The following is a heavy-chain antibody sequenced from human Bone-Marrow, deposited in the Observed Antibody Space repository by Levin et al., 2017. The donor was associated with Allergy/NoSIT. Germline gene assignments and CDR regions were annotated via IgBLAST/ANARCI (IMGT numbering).Heavy chain of an antibody. CDR1: GFTFDDYA. D-gene: IGHD2-15*01. Sequence: SLKISCAASGFTFDDYAMHWVRQAPGKGLEWVSSINWHGNSINYADSVKGRFSLSRDNAKNSLYLQMNSLRPEDTALYYFVKDRRADKSRDYYYYSGMDVWGQGTTVTVSS. J-gene: IGHJ6*02. CDR2: INWHGNSI. CDR3: VKDRRADKSRDYYYYSGMDV. V-gene: IGHV3-9*01.